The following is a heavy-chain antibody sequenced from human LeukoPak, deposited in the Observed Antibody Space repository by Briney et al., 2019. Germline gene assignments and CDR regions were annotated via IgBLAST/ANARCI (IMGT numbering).Heavy chain of an antibody. D-gene: IGHD3-3*01. CDR1: GFTFSSYA. V-gene: IGHV3-23*01. J-gene: IGHJ5*02. CDR3: AKAATIFGVVSVWFDP. CDR2: ISGSGGST. Sequence: GGSLRLSCAASGFTFSSYAMSWVRQAPGKGLEWVSAISGSGGSTYYADSVKGRFTISRDNSKNTLYLLMNSLRAEDTAVYYCAKAATIFGVVSVWFDPWGQGTLVTVSS.